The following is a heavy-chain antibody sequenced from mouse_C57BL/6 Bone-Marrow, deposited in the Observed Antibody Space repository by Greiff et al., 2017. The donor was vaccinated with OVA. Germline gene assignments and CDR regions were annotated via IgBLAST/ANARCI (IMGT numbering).Heavy chain of an antibody. CDR3: TRVEWLLREYYY. J-gene: IGHJ2*01. Sequence: EVQVVESGEGLVKPGGSLKLSCAASGFTFSSYAMSWVRQTPEKRLEWVAYISSGGAYTYYAETVTGRFTISRANARNTLYLQMSSLKSEDTAMYDCTRVEWLLREYYYWGHGPTLTVST. CDR2: ISSGGAYT. CDR1: GFTFSSYA. V-gene: IGHV5-9-1*02. D-gene: IGHD2-3*01.